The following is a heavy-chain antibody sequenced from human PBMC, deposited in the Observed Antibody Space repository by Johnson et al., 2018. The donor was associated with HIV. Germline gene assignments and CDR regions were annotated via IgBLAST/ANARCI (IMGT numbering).Heavy chain of an antibody. CDR1: GFTFSSSG. D-gene: IGHD3-16*02. J-gene: IGHJ3*02. CDR3: TGENGLGESSLVFDI. V-gene: IGHV3-33*01. Sequence: QMMLVESGGGVVQPGRSLRLSCTASGFTFSSSGLHWVRQAPGKGLEWVAVIWYDGSNKYYADSVKGRFTISRDNSKKTLYLQMNSLTAEDTAVYYCTGENGLGESSLVFDIWGQGTMVTVSS. CDR2: IWYDGSNK.